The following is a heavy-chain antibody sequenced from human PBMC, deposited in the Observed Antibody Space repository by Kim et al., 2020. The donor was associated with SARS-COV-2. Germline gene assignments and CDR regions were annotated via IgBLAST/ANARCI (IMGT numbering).Heavy chain of an antibody. Sequence: SLKRRVTISVDTSKNQFSLKLSSVTAADTAVYYCARVGCSSTSCPDAFDIWGQGTMVTVSS. D-gene: IGHD2-2*01. J-gene: IGHJ3*02. CDR3: ARVGCSSTSCPDAFDI. V-gene: IGHV4-59*01.